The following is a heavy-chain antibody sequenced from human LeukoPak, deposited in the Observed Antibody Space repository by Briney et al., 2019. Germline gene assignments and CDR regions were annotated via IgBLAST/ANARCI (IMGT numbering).Heavy chain of an antibody. J-gene: IGHJ5*02. CDR3: ARHKGYGSSGNWFDP. CDR2: IYPGDSDT. CDR1: GYSFTSYW. D-gene: IGHD6-6*01. Sequence: GESLKISCKGSGYSFTSYWIGWVRQVPGKGLEWMGIIYPGDSDTRYSPSFQGQVTISADKSISTAYLQWSSLKASDTAMYYCARHKGYGSSGNWFDPWGQGTLVTVSS. V-gene: IGHV5-51*01.